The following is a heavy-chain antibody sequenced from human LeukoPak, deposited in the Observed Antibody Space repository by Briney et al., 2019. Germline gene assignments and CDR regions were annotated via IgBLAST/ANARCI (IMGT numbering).Heavy chain of an antibody. V-gene: IGHV4-30-4*08. D-gene: IGHD3-16*01. Sequence: PSQTLSLTCTVSGGSVSSGDYYWNWIRQPPGKGLEWIVNIYYSGSTSYNPSLKSRVTISIDTSKNQFSLNLNSVTAADTAVYYCTRGERLGLDSWGQGTLVTVSS. CDR1: GGSVSSGDYY. J-gene: IGHJ4*02. CDR2: IYYSGST. CDR3: TRGERLGLDS.